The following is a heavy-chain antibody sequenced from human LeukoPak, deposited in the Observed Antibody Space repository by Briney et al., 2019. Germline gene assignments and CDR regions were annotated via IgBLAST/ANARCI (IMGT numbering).Heavy chain of an antibody. Sequence: SQTLSLTCTVSGGSISSGGHYWSWIRQHPGKGLEWIGYIYYSGSTYYNPSLKSRVTISVDTSKNQFSLKLSSVTAADTAVYYCARVDPDSSSTLEVFDYWGQGTLVTVSS. CDR2: IYYSGST. V-gene: IGHV4-31*03. J-gene: IGHJ4*02. CDR1: GGSISSGGHY. CDR3: ARVDPDSSSTLEVFDY. D-gene: IGHD6-6*01.